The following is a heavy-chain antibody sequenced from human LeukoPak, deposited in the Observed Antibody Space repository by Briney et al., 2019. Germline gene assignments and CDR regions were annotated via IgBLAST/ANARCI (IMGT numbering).Heavy chain of an antibody. CDR3: ASLSMVRGIYYFDY. V-gene: IGHV1-69*13. CDR1: GGTFSSYA. Sequence: TVKVSCKASGGTFSSYAISWVRQAPGQGLEWMGGIIPIFGTANYAQKFQGRVTITADESASTAYMELSSLRSGDTAVYYCASLSMVRGIYYFDYWGQGTLVTVSS. J-gene: IGHJ4*02. CDR2: IIPIFGTA. D-gene: IGHD3-10*01.